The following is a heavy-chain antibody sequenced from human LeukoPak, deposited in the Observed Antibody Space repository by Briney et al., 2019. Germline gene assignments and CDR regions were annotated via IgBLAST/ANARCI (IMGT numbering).Heavy chain of an antibody. CDR3: ARTVVVSPEDAFDI. V-gene: IGHV3-66*01. CDR2: IYSGGST. CDR1: GFTVSSNY. D-gene: IGHD2-2*01. Sequence: GGSLRLSCAASGFTVSSNYMSWVRQAPGKGLEWVSVIYSGGSTYYADSVKGRFTISRDNSKNTLYLQMNSLRAEDTAVYYCARTVVVSPEDAFDIWGQGTMVTVSS. J-gene: IGHJ3*02.